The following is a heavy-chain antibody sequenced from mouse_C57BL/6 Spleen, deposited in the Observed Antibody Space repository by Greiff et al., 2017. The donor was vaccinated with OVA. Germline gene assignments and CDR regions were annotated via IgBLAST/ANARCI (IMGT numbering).Heavy chain of an antibody. CDR2: IDPSDSYT. CDR1: GYTFTSYW. J-gene: IGHJ2*01. CDR3: ARSGDYSFFDY. D-gene: IGHD2-12*01. Sequence: QVHVKQPGAELVMPGASVKLSCKASGYTFTSYWMHWVKQRPGQGLEWIGEIDPSDSYTNYNQKFKGKSTLTVDKSASTAYMQLSSLTSEDSAVYYCARSGDYSFFDYWGQGTTLTVSS. V-gene: IGHV1-69*01.